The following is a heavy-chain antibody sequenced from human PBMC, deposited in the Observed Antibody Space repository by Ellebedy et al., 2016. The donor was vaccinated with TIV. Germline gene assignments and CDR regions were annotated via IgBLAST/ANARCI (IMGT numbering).Heavy chain of an antibody. V-gene: IGHV4-61*01. CDR2: IYYSGST. CDR1: GGSVSSGSYY. J-gene: IGHJ3*02. CDR3: ARDSGALDI. Sequence: SETLSLXCTVSGGSVSSGSYYWSWIRQPPGKGLEWIGYIYYSGSTNYNPSLKSRVTISVDTSKNQFSLKLSSVTAADTAVYYCARDSGALDIWGQGTMVTVSS. D-gene: IGHD3-10*01.